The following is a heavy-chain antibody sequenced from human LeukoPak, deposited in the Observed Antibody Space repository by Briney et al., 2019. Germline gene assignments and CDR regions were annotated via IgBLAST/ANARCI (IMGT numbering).Heavy chain of an antibody. D-gene: IGHD3-16*02. CDR3: AKDIVEAGLFFDY. CDR1: GFTVSSNY. CDR2: IYSGGST. J-gene: IGHJ4*02. V-gene: IGHV3-53*01. Sequence: GGSLRLSCAASGFTVSSNYMSWVRQAPGKGLEWFSVIYSGGSTYYADSVKGRFTISRDNAKNSLYLQMNSLRAEDTAVYYCAKDIVEAGLFFDYWGQGTLVTVSS.